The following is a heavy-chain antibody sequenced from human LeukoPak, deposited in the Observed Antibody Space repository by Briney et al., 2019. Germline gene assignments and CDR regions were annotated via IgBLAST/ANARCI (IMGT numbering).Heavy chain of an antibody. Sequence: PGGSLRLSCAASGFTFSSYSMNWVRQAPGKGLEWVSAISGSGGSTYYADSVKGRFTISRDNSKNTLYLQMNSLRAEDTAVYYCATLVGYCSGGSCYSTPDYWGQGTLVTVSS. V-gene: IGHV3-23*01. CDR3: ATLVGYCSGGSCYSTPDY. CDR1: GFTFSSYS. D-gene: IGHD2-15*01. J-gene: IGHJ4*02. CDR2: ISGSGGST.